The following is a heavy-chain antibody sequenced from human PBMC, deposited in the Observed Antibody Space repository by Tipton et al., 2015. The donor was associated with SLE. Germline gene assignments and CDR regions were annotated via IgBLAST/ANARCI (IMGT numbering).Heavy chain of an antibody. CDR1: GDSISGGDYY. CDR3: ARQKGGWFEDVA. J-gene: IGHJ4*02. D-gene: IGHD6-19*01. V-gene: IGHV4-61*02. Sequence: TLSLTCTVSGDSISGGDYYWTWIRQPAGKGLEWIGRIYINGPSNYNPSLRSRVTISVDTSKNQFSLKLSSATAADTAVYYCARQKGGWFEDVARGLGAQVTVSS. CDR2: IYINGPS.